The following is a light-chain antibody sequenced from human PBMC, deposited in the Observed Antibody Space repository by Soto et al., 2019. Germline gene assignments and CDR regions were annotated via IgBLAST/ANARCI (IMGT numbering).Light chain of an antibody. CDR1: QSVSSNY. Sequence: EIVLTQSPGTLSLSPGERATLSCRASQSVSSNYLAWYQHKPGQAPRLLIYGASSRATGIPDRFSGSGSGTDFTLTINRLEPEDFAVYYCQQYGTSPFTFGPGTTVDIK. CDR3: QQYGTSPFT. J-gene: IGKJ3*01. CDR2: GAS. V-gene: IGKV3-20*01.